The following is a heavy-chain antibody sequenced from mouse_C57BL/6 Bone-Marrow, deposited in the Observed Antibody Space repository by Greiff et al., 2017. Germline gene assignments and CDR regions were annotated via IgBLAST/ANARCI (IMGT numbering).Heavy chain of an antibody. CDR3: ARYGYYGSGYLDY. CDR1: GFTFTDYY. CDR2: IRNKANGYTT. J-gene: IGHJ2*01. Sequence: EVKLVESGGGLVQPGGSLSLSCAASGFTFTDYYMSWVRQPPGKALEWLGFIRNKANGYTTEYSASVKGRFTISRDNSQSILYLQMNALRAEDSATYYCARYGYYGSGYLDYWGQGTTLTVSS. V-gene: IGHV7-3*01. D-gene: IGHD1-1*01.